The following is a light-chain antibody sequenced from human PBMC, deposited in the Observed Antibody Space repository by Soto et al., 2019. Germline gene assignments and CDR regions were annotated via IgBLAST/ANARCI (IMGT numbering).Light chain of an antibody. CDR2: DAS. Sequence: AIQLTQSPSSLSASVGDRVTITRRASQGISSALAWYQQKPGKAPKLLIYDASSLESGVPSRFSGSGSGTDFTLTISSLQPEDCATYYCQQFNSYPALTFGGGTKVEIK. V-gene: IGKV1-13*02. J-gene: IGKJ4*01. CDR3: QQFNSYPALT. CDR1: QGISSA.